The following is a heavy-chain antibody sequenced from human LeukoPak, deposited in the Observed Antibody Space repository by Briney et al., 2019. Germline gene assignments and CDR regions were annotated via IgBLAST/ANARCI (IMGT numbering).Heavy chain of an antibody. CDR1: GFTFRNYV. D-gene: IGHD3-10*01. J-gene: IGHJ4*02. CDR3: AREGYYGSGSPPSLYFDY. CDR2: TSSDLNVK. Sequence: GGPLRLSCAASGFTFRNYVIHWVRQAPGKGLEWVAVTSSDLNVKLYADSVKGRFTISRDNSRSTLYLQMNSLRPENTAIYYCAREGYYGSGSPPSLYFDYWGQGTLVTVSS. V-gene: IGHV3-30-3*01.